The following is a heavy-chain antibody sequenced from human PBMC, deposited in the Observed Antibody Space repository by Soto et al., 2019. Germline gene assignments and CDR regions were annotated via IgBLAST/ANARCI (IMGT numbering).Heavy chain of an antibody. CDR2: IKRDGSEK. Sequence: EVQLVESGGGLVQPGGSLRLSCAASGFTFSSYWMSWVRQAPGKGLEWVANIKRDGSEKYYVDSVKGRFTISRDNAKNSLYLQMNSLSAEDTAVYYCARIGYSSSWYGGGYNWFDPWGQGTLVTVSS. CDR3: ARIGYSSSWYGGGYNWFDP. CDR1: GFTFSSYW. J-gene: IGHJ5*02. D-gene: IGHD6-13*01. V-gene: IGHV3-7*01.